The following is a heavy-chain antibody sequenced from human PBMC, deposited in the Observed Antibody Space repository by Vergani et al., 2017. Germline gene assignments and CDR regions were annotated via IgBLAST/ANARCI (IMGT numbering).Heavy chain of an antibody. CDR1: GGSFTSYH. D-gene: IGHD4-11*01. Sequence: QVQLQQWGGGLLKPSETLSLTCVVNGGSFTSYHWTWIRQSPGEGLDWVGDIAHTGRPDYNPSLKSLLTMSVDKSRNQFSLTLNSVTATDTAIYFCARVNTETNGHLDYYYYMDVWGQGTAVTVS. V-gene: IGHV4-34*01. CDR3: ARVNTETNGHLDYYYYMDV. J-gene: IGHJ6*03. CDR2: IAHTGRP.